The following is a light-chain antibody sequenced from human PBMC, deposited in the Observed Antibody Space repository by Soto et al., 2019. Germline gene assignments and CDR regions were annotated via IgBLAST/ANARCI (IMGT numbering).Light chain of an antibody. CDR3: QQRSNWPLT. CDR2: DAS. CDR1: QSVNTY. J-gene: IGKJ4*01. Sequence: EIVLTQSPATLSLSPGERATLSCKASQSVNTYIAWYQQKPGQAPRLLIYDASNRATAIPPRFSGSGSGTDFTFTISRLEPDDFAVYYCQQRSNWPLTFGGGTKVEIK. V-gene: IGKV3-11*01.